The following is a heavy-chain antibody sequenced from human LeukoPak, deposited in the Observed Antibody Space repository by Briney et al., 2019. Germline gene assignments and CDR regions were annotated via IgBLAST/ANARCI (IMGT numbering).Heavy chain of an antibody. D-gene: IGHD5-18*01. CDR1: GGSISSSRYY. CDR2: MYSSGTT. V-gene: IGHV4-39*07. Sequence: SETLSLTCSVSGGSISSSRYYWGWIRQPPGKGLEWIGSMYSSGTTYYNPSLKSRVMISVDTSKSQVSLKLNSVTAADTALYYCARCGIETGYRFDYWGQGILVTVSS. J-gene: IGHJ4*02. CDR3: ARCGIETGYRFDY.